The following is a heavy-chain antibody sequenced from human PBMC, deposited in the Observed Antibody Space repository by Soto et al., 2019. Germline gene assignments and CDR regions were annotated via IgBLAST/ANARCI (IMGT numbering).Heavy chain of an antibody. CDR1: GYTFTSYG. Sequence: GASVKVSCKAPGYTFTSYGISWVRQAPGQGLEWMGWISAYNGNTNYAQKLQGRVTMTTDTSTSTAYMELRSLRSDDTAVYYCALFYWGDYGDKGSYYYYMDVWGKGTTVTVSS. V-gene: IGHV1-18*01. CDR2: ISAYNGNT. CDR3: ALFYWGDYGDKGSYYYYMDV. J-gene: IGHJ6*03. D-gene: IGHD4-17*01.